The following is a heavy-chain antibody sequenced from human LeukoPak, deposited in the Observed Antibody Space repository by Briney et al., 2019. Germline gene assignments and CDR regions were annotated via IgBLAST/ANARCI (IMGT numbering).Heavy chain of an antibody. V-gene: IGHV4-59*12. CDR3: ARGGDRSSWSIDY. CDR2: IYYSGST. Sequence: SETLSLTCTVSGGSISSYYWSWIRQPPGKGLEWIGYIYYSGSTNYSPPLKSRVTISVDTSKNQFSLKLKSVTAADTAVYYCARGGDRSSWSIDYWGQGXLXTVSS. D-gene: IGHD6-13*01. CDR1: GGSISSYY. J-gene: IGHJ4*02.